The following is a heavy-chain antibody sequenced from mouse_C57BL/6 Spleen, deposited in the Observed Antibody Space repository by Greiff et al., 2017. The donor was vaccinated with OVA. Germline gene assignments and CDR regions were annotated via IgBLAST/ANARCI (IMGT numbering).Heavy chain of an antibody. CDR2: IDPSDSET. J-gene: IGHJ2*01. CDR3: ARRTARAYFDY. V-gene: IGHV1-52*01. Sequence: VQLQQSGAELVRPGSSVKLSCKASGYTFTSYWMHWVKQRPIQGLEWIGNIDPSDSETHYNQKFKDKATLTVDKSSSTAYMQLSSLTSEDSAVYYCARRTARAYFDYWGQGTTLTVSS. CDR1: GYTFTSYW. D-gene: IGHD3-1*01.